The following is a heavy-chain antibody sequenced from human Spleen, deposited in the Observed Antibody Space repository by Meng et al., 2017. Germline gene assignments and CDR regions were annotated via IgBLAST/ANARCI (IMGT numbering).Heavy chain of an antibody. V-gene: IGHV3-9*01. CDR1: GFTFNDYA. CDR3: VRDLGAHGIPIDTFDF. Sequence: SLKISCAASGFTFNDYAMHWVRQAPGKGLEWVSGISWNSGRLGYADSVNGRFTISRDNAKNSLYLQMNSLRAEDTALYHCVRDLGAHGIPIDTFDFWGPGTLVTVSS. D-gene: IGHD3-16*01. CDR2: ISWNSGRL. J-gene: IGHJ3*01.